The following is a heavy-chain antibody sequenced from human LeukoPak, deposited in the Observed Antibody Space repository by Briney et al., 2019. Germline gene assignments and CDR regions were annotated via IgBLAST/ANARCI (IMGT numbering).Heavy chain of an antibody. V-gene: IGHV3-48*01. J-gene: IGHJ4*02. Sequence: GSLRLSCAASGFSFSDYGMNWVRRAPGKGLEWLSHINSNGAVISYADSVKGRFTISRDTAKSSLYLQMNSLKIEDTAIYFCARDPDGDYDFDYWGQGTLVTVSS. CDR1: GFSFSDYG. D-gene: IGHD4-17*01. CDR3: ARDPDGDYDFDY. CDR2: INSNGAVI.